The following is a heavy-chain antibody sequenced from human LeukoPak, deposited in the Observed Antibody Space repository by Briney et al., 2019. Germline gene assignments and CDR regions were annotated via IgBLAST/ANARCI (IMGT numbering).Heavy chain of an antibody. CDR3: AKEYYYGSGTYYNVDY. Sequence: GGSLRLSCAASGFTFSNYTMSWVRQAPGKGLEWVSAISGSGGRTYYADSVKGRFTLSRDNSKNTLYLQMNSLRAEDTAVYYCAKEYYYGSGTYYNVDYWGQGTLVTVSS. CDR2: ISGSGGRT. V-gene: IGHV3-23*01. J-gene: IGHJ4*02. D-gene: IGHD3-10*01. CDR1: GFTFSNYT.